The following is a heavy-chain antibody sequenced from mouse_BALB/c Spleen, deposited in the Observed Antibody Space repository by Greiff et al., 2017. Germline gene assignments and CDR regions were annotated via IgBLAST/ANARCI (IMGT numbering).Heavy chain of an antibody. CDR1: GYTFTSYW. V-gene: IGHV1-69*02. Sequence: VQLQQPGAELVKPGAPVKLSCKASGYTFTSYWMNWVKQRPGRGLEWIGRIDPSDSETHYNQKFKDKATLTVDKSSSTAYIQLSSLTSEDSAVYYCAREDYYAPFAYWGQGTLVTVSA. CDR2: IDPSDSET. J-gene: IGHJ3*01. D-gene: IGHD2-1*01. CDR3: AREDYYAPFAY.